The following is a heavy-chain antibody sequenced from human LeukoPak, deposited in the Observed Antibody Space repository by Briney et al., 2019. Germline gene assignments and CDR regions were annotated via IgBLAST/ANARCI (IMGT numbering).Heavy chain of an antibody. CDR3: ARGYGSSSWYNPFDY. CDR1: GYSFTNYW. D-gene: IGHD6-13*01. CDR2: IYPGDSDT. J-gene: IGHJ4*02. V-gene: IGHV5-51*01. Sequence: GESLKISCKGSGYSFTNYWICWVRQMPRKGLEWMGIIYPGDSDTRYSPSFRGQVTISADKSIRTAYLQWSSLKASDTAMYYCARGYGSSSWYNPFDYWGQGTLVTVSS.